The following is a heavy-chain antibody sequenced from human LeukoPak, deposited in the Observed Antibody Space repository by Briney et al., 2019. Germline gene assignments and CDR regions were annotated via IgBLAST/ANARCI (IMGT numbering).Heavy chain of an antibody. CDR2: IDYDSSHI. CDR1: GFTFSTSA. D-gene: IGHD3-9*01. V-gene: IGHV3-21*01. CDR3: TRDPLRYLRVGHYDY. J-gene: IGHJ4*02. Sequence: GGSLRLSCAASGFTFSTSAMNWVRQVPGKGLEWVSSIDYDSSHIYYAASVRGRFAISRDNARNSVYLQMDSLRVEDTAVYYCTRDPLRYLRVGHYDYWGQGTLVAVSS.